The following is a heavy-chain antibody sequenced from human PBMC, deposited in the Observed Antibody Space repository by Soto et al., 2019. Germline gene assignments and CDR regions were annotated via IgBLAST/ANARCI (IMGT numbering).Heavy chain of an antibody. Sequence: QVQLVQSGAEVKKPGASVKVSCKASGYTFSSYGISWVRQAPGQGLEWMGWISNFNGETRYAQKFQARVTVTTDTSTTTGYMELRSLRSDDTAVSYCARDVGYCSSSTCLIDYWGQGTLVTVSS. V-gene: IGHV1-18*04. D-gene: IGHD2-2*01. J-gene: IGHJ4*02. CDR1: GYTFSSYG. CDR3: ARDVGYCSSSTCLIDY. CDR2: ISNFNGET.